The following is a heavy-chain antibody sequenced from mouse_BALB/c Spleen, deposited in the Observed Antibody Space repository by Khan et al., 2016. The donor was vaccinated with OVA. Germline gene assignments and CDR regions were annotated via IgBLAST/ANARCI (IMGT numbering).Heavy chain of an antibody. CDR3: VRDGAYHRNDGWFAY. J-gene: IGHJ3*01. CDR1: GYAFTSYT. Sequence: QVQLMESGAELARPGASVKLSCKASGYAFTSYTISWIKKRPGQGLEWIGYINPSNGYTNYNQKFKDKATLTTDKSSTTAYLQLSSLTSDDSAIYNCVRDGAYHRNDGWFAYWGQGTLVTVSA. CDR2: INPSNGYT. D-gene: IGHD2-14*01. V-gene: IGHV1-4*01.